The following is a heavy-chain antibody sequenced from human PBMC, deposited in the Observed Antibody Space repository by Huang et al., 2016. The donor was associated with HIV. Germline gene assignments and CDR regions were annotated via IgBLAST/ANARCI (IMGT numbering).Heavy chain of an antibody. V-gene: IGHV3-74*01. CDR3: ARGVYNVGRIDP. CDR1: GFTFSSYW. D-gene: IGHD2-21*01. Sequence: EVQLVESGGGLVQPGGSLRLSCIASGFTFSSYWMPWVRQGPGKGRVWVSRINNDGATTNYAGSVRGRFIISRDNGKNTLYLQMNSLRGEDSAVYYCARGVYNVGRIDPWGQGTLVTVSS. CDR2: INNDGATT. J-gene: IGHJ5*02.